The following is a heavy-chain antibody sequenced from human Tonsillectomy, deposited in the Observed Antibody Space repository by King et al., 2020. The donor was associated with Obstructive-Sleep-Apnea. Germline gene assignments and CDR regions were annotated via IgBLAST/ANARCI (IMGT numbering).Heavy chain of an antibody. CDR1: GYTFTTYD. CDR2: MNPNSGNT. J-gene: IGHJ5*02. V-gene: IGHV1-8*01. CDR3: ARRGAMGNWFDP. Sequence: QLVQSGAEVKKPGASVKVSCKASGYTFTTYDINWVRQATGQGLEWMGWMNPNSGNTGYAQKFQGRVTMTKNTSISTAYMELSSLTSEDTAVYFCARRGAMGNWFDPWGQGTLVTVSS. D-gene: IGHD3-10*01.